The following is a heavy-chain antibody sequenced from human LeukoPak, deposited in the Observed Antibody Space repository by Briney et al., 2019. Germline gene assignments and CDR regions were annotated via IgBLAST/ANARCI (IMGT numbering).Heavy chain of an antibody. CDR2: FYYSGST. CDR3: ARGGGSTDYYDSSGYF. J-gene: IGHJ4*02. CDR1: GGSIRSYY. V-gene: IGHV4-59*01. D-gene: IGHD3-22*01. Sequence: KSSETLSLTCTVSGGSIRSYYWSWIRQPPGKGLEWIGYFYYSGSTNYNPPLKSRVTISVDTSKNQFSLKLSSVTAADTAVYYCARGGGSTDYYDSSGYFWGQGTLVTVSS.